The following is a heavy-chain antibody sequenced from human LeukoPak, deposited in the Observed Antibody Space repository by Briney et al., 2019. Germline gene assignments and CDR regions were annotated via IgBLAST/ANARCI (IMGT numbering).Heavy chain of an antibody. J-gene: IGHJ4*02. D-gene: IGHD3-22*01. CDR3: ARGPTYYYDSSGYYTDDY. Sequence: NGNTNYAQKLQGRVTMTTDTSTSTAYMELRSLRSDDTAVYYCARGPTYYYDSSGYYTDDYWGQGTLVTVSS. CDR2: NGNT. V-gene: IGHV1-18*01.